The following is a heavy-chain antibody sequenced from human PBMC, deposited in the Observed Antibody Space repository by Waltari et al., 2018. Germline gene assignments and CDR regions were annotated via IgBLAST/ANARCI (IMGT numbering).Heavy chain of an antibody. J-gene: IGHJ4*02. D-gene: IGHD1-1*01. Sequence: EAQLVQSGVGLVQPGGSLTLSCAPSGFPISRFWMTWIRQAPGQGLQWVAHIGPDGSDKYYVDSVKGRFTISRDNAENSLLLQMSSLRVEDTALYYCVGWNDPINSWGQGTLVAVSS. CDR3: VGWNDPINS. CDR1: GFPISRFW. CDR2: IGPDGSDK. V-gene: IGHV3-7*01.